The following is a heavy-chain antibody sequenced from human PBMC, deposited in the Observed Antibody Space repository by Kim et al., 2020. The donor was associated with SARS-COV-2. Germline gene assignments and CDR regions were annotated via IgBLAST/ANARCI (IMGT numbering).Heavy chain of an antibody. D-gene: IGHD6-19*01. V-gene: IGHV1-69*13. CDR3: ARDMAAPIAVAGHYYYHGMDL. Sequence: SVKVSCKASGGTFSSYAISWVRQAPGQGLEWMGGIIPIFGTANYAQKFQGRVTMTADESTSTAYMELSSLRSEDKAVYYCARDMAAPIAVAGHYYYHGMDLCGPGTTGSVSS. CDR2: IIPIFGTA. J-gene: IGHJ6*02. CDR1: GGTFSSYA.